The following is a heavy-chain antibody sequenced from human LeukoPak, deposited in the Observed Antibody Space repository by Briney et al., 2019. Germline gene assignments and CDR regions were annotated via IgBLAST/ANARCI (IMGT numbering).Heavy chain of an antibody. Sequence: SETLSLTCTVSGGSISSYYWSWIRQPPGKGLEWIGYIFYSGSINYCPSLKSRLTISVDTSKNQFSLRLSSVTAADTAVYYCARHGCSGDSCTYYGMDVWGQGTTVTVSS. CDR3: ARHGCSGDSCTYYGMDV. J-gene: IGHJ6*02. V-gene: IGHV4-59*08. CDR1: GGSISSYY. CDR2: IFYSGSI. D-gene: IGHD2-15*01.